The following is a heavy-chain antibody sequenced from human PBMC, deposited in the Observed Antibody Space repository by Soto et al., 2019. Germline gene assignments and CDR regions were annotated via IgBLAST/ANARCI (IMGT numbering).Heavy chain of an antibody. J-gene: IGHJ5*02. CDR2: IIPIFGTA. V-gene: IGHV1-69*13. Sequence: ASVKVSCKASGGTFSSYAISWVRQAPGQGLEWMGGIIPIFGTANYAQKFQGRVTITADESTSTAYMELSSLRSEDTAVYYCARVHSSGSNWFDPWGQGTLVTVSS. CDR1: GGTFSSYA. D-gene: IGHD6-19*01. CDR3: ARVHSSGSNWFDP.